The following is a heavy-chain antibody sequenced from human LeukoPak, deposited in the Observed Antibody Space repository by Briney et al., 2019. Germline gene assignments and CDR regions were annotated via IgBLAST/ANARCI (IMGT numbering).Heavy chain of an antibody. J-gene: IGHJ4*02. CDR1: GYSFTSYW. CDR2: MFPHDSDI. V-gene: IGHV5-51*04. CDR3: ATHYGGVSEFQY. Sequence: GESLKISCKGSGYSFTSYWIGWVRQMPGKGLEWMGIMFPHDSDIRYSPSFQGQVSISADKPINTAYLQWSSLKASDTAMYYCATHYGGVSEFQYWGQGTPVTVSS. D-gene: IGHD4-23*01.